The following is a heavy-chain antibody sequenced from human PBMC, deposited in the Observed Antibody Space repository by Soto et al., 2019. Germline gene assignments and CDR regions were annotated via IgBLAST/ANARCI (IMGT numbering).Heavy chain of an antibody. CDR3: AKDKSRGVGYCSGGSCYSYYFDY. CDR1: GFTFSSYG. J-gene: IGHJ4*02. Sequence: VQLVESGGGVVQPGRSLRLSCAASGFTFSSYGMHWVRQAPGKGLEWVAVISYDGSNKYYADSVKGRFTISRDNSKSTLYLQMNSLRAEDTAVYYCAKDKSRGVGYCSGGSCYSYYFDYWGQGTLVTVSS. CDR2: ISYDGSNK. V-gene: IGHV3-30*18. D-gene: IGHD2-15*01.